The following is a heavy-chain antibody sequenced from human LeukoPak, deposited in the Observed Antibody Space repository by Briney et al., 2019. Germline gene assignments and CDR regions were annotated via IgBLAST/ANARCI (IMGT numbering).Heavy chain of an antibody. V-gene: IGHV3-66*01. Sequence: GGSLRLSCAASGFTVSSNYMSWVRQAPGRGLEWVSVIYSGGSTYYADSVKGRFTISRDNSKNTLYLQMNSLRAEDTAVYYCARGHYDSSGYYYYFDYWGQGTLVTVSS. CDR2: IYSGGST. CDR3: ARGHYDSSGYYYYFDY. CDR1: GFTVSSNY. J-gene: IGHJ4*02. D-gene: IGHD3-22*01.